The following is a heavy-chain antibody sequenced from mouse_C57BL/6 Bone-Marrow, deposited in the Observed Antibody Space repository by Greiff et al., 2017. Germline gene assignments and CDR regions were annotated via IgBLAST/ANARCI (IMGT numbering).Heavy chain of an antibody. CDR1: GFTFSSYA. Sequence: EVQRVESGEGLVKPGGSLKLSCAASGFTFSSYAMSWVRQTPEKRLEWVAYISSGGDYIYYADTVKGRFTISRDNARNTLYLQMSSLKSEDTAMYYCTRGYYYAGFAYWGQGTLVTVSA. V-gene: IGHV5-9-1*02. CDR2: ISSGGDYI. CDR3: TRGYYYAGFAY. D-gene: IGHD1-1*01. J-gene: IGHJ3*01.